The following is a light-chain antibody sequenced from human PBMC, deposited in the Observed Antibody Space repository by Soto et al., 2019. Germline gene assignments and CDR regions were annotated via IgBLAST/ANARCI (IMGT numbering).Light chain of an antibody. CDR3: QQYSTLPHT. CDR2: GIA. Sequence: ESVLTQSPGTLSLSPGERATLSCRASQSVRNAFFAWYQQKPGQAPRLLIYGIASRATGIPDRFSGSGSGTDFTLTISRLEPEDFVVYFCQQYSTLPHTFGQGPKMEVK. J-gene: IGKJ2*01. V-gene: IGKV3-20*01. CDR1: QSVRNAF.